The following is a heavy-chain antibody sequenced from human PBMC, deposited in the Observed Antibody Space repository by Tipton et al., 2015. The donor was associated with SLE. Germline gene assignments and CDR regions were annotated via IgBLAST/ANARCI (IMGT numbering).Heavy chain of an antibody. Sequence: TLSLTCTVSGGSISSYYWSWIRQPPGKGLEWIGYIYYSGSTNYNPSLKSRVTISVDTSKNQFSLKLSSVTAADTAMYYCARELGIENWFDPWGQGTLVTVSS. CDR3: ARELGIENWFDP. D-gene: IGHD7-27*01. J-gene: IGHJ5*02. CDR2: IYYSGST. CDR1: GGSISSYY. V-gene: IGHV4-59*01.